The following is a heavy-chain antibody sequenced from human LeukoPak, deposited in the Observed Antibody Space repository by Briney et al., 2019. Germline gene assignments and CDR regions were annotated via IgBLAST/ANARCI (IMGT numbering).Heavy chain of an antibody. J-gene: IGHJ3*02. Sequence: GGSLRLSCAASGFTCSSYAMSWLRQAPGKGLEGVSAISGSGGNTYYADSVKGRFTISRDNSKNTLYLQMNSLRAEDTAVYYCAKREWELPIWGQGTMVTVSS. CDR2: ISGSGGNT. CDR3: AKREWELPI. V-gene: IGHV3-23*01. D-gene: IGHD1-26*01. CDR1: GFTCSSYA.